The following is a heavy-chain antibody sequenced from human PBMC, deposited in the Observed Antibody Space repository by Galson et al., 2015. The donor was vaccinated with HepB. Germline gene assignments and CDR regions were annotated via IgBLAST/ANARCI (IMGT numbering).Heavy chain of an antibody. V-gene: IGHV3-23*01. Sequence: SLRLSCAASGFTFSSYGMNWVRQAPGKGLEWVSVISGSGGSSDYADSVKGRFTISRDNSKNTLYLQMNSLRAEDTAVYYCAKALSGWYDSLFNYWGQGTLVTVSS. CDR3: AKALSGWYDSLFNY. CDR2: ISGSGGSS. CDR1: GFTFSSYG. J-gene: IGHJ4*02. D-gene: IGHD6-19*01.